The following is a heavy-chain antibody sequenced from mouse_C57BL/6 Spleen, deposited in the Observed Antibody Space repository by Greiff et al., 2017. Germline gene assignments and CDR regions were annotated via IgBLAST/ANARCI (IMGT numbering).Heavy chain of an antibody. Sequence: EVQRVESGEGLVKPGGSLKLSCAASGFTFSSYAMSWVRQTPEKRLEWVAYISSGGDYIYYADTVKGRFTISRDNARNTLYLQMSGLKSEDTAMYYCTREDTSRFAYWGQGTLVTVSA. V-gene: IGHV5-9-1*02. CDR1: GFTFSSYA. CDR3: TREDTSRFAY. CDR2: ISSGGDYI. J-gene: IGHJ3*01.